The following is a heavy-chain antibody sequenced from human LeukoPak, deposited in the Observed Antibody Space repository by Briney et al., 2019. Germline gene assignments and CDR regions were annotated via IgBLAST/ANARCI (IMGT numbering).Heavy chain of an antibody. Sequence: GGSLRLSCAASELTPSNYPMHWVRQAPGKGLEWVSPMSTSSSYIYYADSVKGRFTISRDNAKKSMFLQMNSLRGEDTAIYYCARVGGRSYSGAYLAIWGQGTLVAVSS. CDR1: ELTPSNYP. J-gene: IGHJ4*02. D-gene: IGHD2-15*01. V-gene: IGHV3-21*01. CDR2: MSTSSSYI. CDR3: ARVGGRSYSGAYLAI.